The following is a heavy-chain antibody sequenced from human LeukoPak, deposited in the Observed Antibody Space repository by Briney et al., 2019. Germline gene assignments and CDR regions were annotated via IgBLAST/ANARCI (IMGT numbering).Heavy chain of an antibody. J-gene: IGHJ4*02. CDR2: INPNRGAT. D-gene: IGHD4-17*01. CDR3: AKEDYGDLDY. V-gene: IGHV1-2*06. CDR1: GYTFTGNY. Sequence: ASVKVSCKASGYTFTGNYIHWVRQAPGQGLEWMGRINPNRGATNYAQKLQGRVTMTRDTSISTGSMELSSLRSDDTAVYYCAKEDYGDLDYWGQGTLVTVSS.